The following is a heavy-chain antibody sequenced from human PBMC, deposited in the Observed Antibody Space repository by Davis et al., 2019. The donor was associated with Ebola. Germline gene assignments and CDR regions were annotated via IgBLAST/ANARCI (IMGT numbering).Heavy chain of an antibody. CDR3: AKDRSSGWYVGVAY. D-gene: IGHD6-19*01. V-gene: IGHV3-23*01. CDR2: ISGSGGST. J-gene: IGHJ4*02. CDR1: GFTFSSYA. Sequence: GKSLKISCAASGFTFSSYAMSWVRQAPGKGLEWVSAISGSGGSTYHADSVKGRFTISRDNSKNTLYLQMNSLRAEDTAVYYCAKDRSSGWYVGVAYWGQGTLVTVSS.